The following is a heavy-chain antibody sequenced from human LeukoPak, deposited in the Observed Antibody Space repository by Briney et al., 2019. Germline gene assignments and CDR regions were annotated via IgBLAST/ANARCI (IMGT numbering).Heavy chain of an antibody. J-gene: IGHJ6*03. CDR3: ASNKVDSYGLNYYYYYYMDV. D-gene: IGHD5-18*01. V-gene: IGHV1-69*01. Sequence: SVKVSCKASGGTFSSYAISWVRLAPGQGLEWMGGIIPIFGTANYAQKFQGRVTITADESTSTAYMELSSLRSEDTAVYYCASNKVDSYGLNYYYYYYMDVWGKGTTVTVSS. CDR1: GGTFSSYA. CDR2: IIPIFGTA.